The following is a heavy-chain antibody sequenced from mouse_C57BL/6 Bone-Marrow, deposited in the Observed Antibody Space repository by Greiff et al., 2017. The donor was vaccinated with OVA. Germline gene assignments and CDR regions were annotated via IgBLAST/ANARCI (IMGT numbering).Heavy chain of an antibody. Sequence: EVMLVESGGGLVQPGGSLKLSCAASGFTFSDYYMYWVRQTPEKRLEWVAYISNGGGSTYYPDTVKGRFTISRDNAKNTLYLQMSRLKSEDTAMYYCARHAYGSTWYFDVWGTGTTVTVSS. CDR1: GFTFSDYY. CDR2: ISNGGGST. D-gene: IGHD1-1*01. CDR3: ARHAYGSTWYFDV. V-gene: IGHV5-12*01. J-gene: IGHJ1*03.